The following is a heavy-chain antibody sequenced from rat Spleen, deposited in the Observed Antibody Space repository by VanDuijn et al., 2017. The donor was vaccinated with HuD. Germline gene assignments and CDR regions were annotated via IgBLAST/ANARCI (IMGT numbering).Heavy chain of an antibody. CDR3: ARHGSRSPYFYVMDA. J-gene: IGHJ4*01. Sequence: EVQLVESGGGLVQPGRSLKLSCVASGFTFNNYCYMAWVRQAPAKGLEWVATINYDGSSTFYRDSVRARFTISRDNARSTLYLQVDSLRSEDTAIYYCARHGSRSPYFYVMDAWGQGAAVTVSS. CDR2: INYDGSST. CDR1: GFTFNNYCY. V-gene: IGHV5-29*01. D-gene: IGHD3-8*01.